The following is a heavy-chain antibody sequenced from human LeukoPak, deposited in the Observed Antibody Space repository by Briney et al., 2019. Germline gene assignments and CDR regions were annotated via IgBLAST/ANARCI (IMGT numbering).Heavy chain of an antibody. CDR2: ISYDGSNK. Sequence: PGGSLRLSCLTSGFTFSTNAMHWVRQAPGKGLEWVAVISYDGSNKYYADSVKGRFTISRDNSKNTLYLQMNSLRAEDTAVYYCAKDPEYGDYWGQGTLVTVSS. CDR1: GFTFSTNA. D-gene: IGHD6-6*01. V-gene: IGHV3-30*18. CDR3: AKDPEYGDY. J-gene: IGHJ4*02.